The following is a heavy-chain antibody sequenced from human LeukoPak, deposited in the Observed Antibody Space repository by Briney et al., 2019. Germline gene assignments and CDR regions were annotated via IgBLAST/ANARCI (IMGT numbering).Heavy chain of an antibody. V-gene: IGHV4-59*01. J-gene: IGHJ6*02. CDR1: GGSLHSYY. D-gene: IGHD6-6*01. CDR3: AREGTGSSPLPSYYYYGMDV. CDR2: IYYSGST. Sequence: LGTLSPTRAVSGGSLHSYYLSWVRQPPGEGLEWIGYIYYSGSTNYNPSLKSRVTISVDTSKNQFSLKLSSVTAADTAVYYCAREGTGSSPLPSYYYYGMDVWGQGTTVTVSS.